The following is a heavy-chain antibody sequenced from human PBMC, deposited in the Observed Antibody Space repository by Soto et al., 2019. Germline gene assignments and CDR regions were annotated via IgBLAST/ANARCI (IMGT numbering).Heavy chain of an antibody. CDR3: ARSIDP. Sequence: PSETLSPPCTVSGGSLSRGGYYWSWIRQHQGKGLEWIGYIYYSGSTYYNPSLKSRVTISVDTSKNQFSLKLSSVTAADTAVYYCARSIDPWGRGTLVTVSS. CDR2: IYYSGST. V-gene: IGHV4-31*03. J-gene: IGHJ5*02. CDR1: GGSLSRGGYY.